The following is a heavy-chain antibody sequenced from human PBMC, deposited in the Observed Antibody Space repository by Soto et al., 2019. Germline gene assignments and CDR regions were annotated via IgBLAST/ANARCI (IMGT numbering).Heavy chain of an antibody. CDR3: ARHIVGATKNYFDY. V-gene: IGHV4-30-4*01. D-gene: IGHD1-26*01. CDR2: IYYSGST. Sequence: SETLSLTCTVSGGSISSGDYYWSWIRQPPGKGLEWIGYIYYSGSTNYNPSLKSRVTISVDTSKNQFSLKLSSVTAADTAVYYCARHIVGATKNYFDYWGQGTLVTVSS. J-gene: IGHJ4*02. CDR1: GGSISSGDYY.